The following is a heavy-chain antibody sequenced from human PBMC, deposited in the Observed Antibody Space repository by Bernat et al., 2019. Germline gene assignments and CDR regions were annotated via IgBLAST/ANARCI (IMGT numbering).Heavy chain of an antibody. CDR2: ISYDGSNK. J-gene: IGHJ4*02. V-gene: IGHV3-30*18. CDR1: GFTFSSYG. Sequence: QVQLVESGGGVVQPGRSLRLSCAASGFTFSSYGMHWVRQAPGKGLEWVAVISYDGSNKYYADSVKGRFTISRDNSKNTLYLQMNSPRAEDTAVYYCAKDHGGKTGAFDYWGQGTLVTVSS. D-gene: IGHD1-1*01. CDR3: AKDHGGKTGAFDY.